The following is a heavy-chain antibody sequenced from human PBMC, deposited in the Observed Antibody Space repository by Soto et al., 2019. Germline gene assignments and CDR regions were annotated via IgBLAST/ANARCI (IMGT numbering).Heavy chain of an antibody. D-gene: IGHD2-2*01. CDR3: ARSVGSYYFYMDV. CDR2: IYYRGST. CDR1: GGSISSGSHY. Sequence: SETLSLTCSVSGGSISSGSHYWGWIRQPPGRGLEWIGSIYYRGSTYYNPSLKSRVTISLDTSKNQFSLKVTSVTAADTAVYYCARSVGSYYFYMDVWGTGTTVTVSS. J-gene: IGHJ6*03. V-gene: IGHV4-39*01.